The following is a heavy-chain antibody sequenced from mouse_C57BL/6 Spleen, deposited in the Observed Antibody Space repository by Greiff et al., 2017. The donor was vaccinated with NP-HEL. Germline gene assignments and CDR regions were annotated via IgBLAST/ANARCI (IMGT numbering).Heavy chain of an antibody. CDR3: ASLWDGDFDY. J-gene: IGHJ2*01. D-gene: IGHD1-1*02. CDR1: GYTFTSYW. CDR2: IHPNSGST. Sequence: VQLQQPGAELVKPGASVKLSCKASGYTFTSYWMHWVKQRPGQGLEWIGMIHPNSGSTNYNEKFKSKAPLTVDKSSSTAYMQLSSLTSEDSAVYYCASLWDGDFDYWGQGTTLTVSS. V-gene: IGHV1-64*01.